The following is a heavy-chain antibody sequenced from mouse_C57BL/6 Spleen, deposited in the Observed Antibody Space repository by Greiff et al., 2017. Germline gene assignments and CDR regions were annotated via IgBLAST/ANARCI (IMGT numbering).Heavy chain of an antibody. V-gene: IGHV1-82*01. CDR3: ARSRDYYGSKGDYFDY. CDR1: GYAFSSSW. Sequence: QVQLQQSGPELVKPGASVKISCKASGYAFSSSWMNWVKQRPGKGLEWIGRIYPGDGDTNYNGKFKGKATLTADKSSSTAYMQLSSLTSEDSAVYFCARSRDYYGSKGDYFDYWGQGTTLTVSS. J-gene: IGHJ2*01. D-gene: IGHD1-1*01. CDR2: IYPGDGDT.